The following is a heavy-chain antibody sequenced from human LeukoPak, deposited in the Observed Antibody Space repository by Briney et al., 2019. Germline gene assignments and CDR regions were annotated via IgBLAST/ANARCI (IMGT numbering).Heavy chain of an antibody. CDR1: GYTFTSYD. CDR3: ARGGCSGGSCYSSSYYYYGMDV. D-gene: IGHD2-15*01. V-gene: IGHV1-8*01. J-gene: IGHJ6*02. CDR2: MNPNSGNT. Sequence: GGSVKVSCKASGYTFTSYDINWVRQATGQGLEWMGWMNPNSGNTGYAQKFQGRVTMTRNTSISTAYMELSSLRSEDTAVYYCARGGCSGGSCYSSSYYYYGMDVWGQGTTVTVSS.